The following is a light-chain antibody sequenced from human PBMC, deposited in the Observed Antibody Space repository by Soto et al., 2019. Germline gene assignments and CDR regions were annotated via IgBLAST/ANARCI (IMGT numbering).Light chain of an antibody. CDR2: GAS. J-gene: IGKJ5*01. V-gene: IGKV3-20*01. Sequence: EIVLTQSPGTLSLSPGERATLSCRASQSVSSDYLGWYQQTPGQAPRLLIYGASSRATGTPDRFSGSGSGTDFTLTISRLEPEDFAVYYCQQYGTSPPITFGQGTRLEIK. CDR1: QSVSSDY. CDR3: QQYGTSPPIT.